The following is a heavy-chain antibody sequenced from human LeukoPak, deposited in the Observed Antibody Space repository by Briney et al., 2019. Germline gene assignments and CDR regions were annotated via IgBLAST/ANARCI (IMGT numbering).Heavy chain of an antibody. CDR2: INSDGSST. CDR3: ARGGEQWLKNWFDP. V-gene: IGHV3-74*01. CDR1: GFTFSSYW. J-gene: IGHJ5*02. Sequence: GGSLRLSCAASGFTFSSYWMHWVRQAPGKGLVWVSRINSDGSSTSYADSVKGRFTISRDNAKNSLYLQMNSLRAEDTAVYYCARGGEQWLKNWFDPWGQGTLVTVSS. D-gene: IGHD6-19*01.